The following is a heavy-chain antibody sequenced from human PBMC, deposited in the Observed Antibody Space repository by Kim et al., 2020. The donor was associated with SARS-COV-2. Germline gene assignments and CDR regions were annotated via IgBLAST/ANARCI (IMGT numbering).Heavy chain of an antibody. J-gene: IGHJ2*01. Sequence: GGSLRLSCAASGFMFSSYWMSWVRQAPGKGLEWVATIKQDGSENYYVDSVKGRFTISRDNAKNSLYLQMNSLRAEDTAVYYCARDNRWVDPNWYFDLWGRGTLVTVSS. CDR1: GFMFSSYW. CDR3: ARDNRWVDPNWYFDL. CDR2: IKQDGSEN. V-gene: IGHV3-7*03. D-gene: IGHD2-15*01.